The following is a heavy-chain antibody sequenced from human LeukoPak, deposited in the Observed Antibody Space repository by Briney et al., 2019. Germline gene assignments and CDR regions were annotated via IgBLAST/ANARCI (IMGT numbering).Heavy chain of an antibody. D-gene: IGHD3-10*01. CDR2: IYTSGST. Sequence: SETLSLTCTVSGGSISSYYWSWIRQPAGKGLEGIGRIYTSGSTNYNPSLKSRVTMSVDTSKNQFSLKLSSVTAADTAVYYCARDREVRYYYGSGSYLNWFDPWGQGTLVTVSS. CDR1: GGSISSYY. CDR3: ARDREVRYYYGSGSYLNWFDP. J-gene: IGHJ5*02. V-gene: IGHV4-4*07.